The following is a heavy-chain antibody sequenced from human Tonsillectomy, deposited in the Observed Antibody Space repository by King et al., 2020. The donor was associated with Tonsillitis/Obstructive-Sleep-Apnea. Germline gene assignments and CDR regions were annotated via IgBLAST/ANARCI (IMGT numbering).Heavy chain of an antibody. D-gene: IGHD2-8*01. J-gene: IGHJ3*02. CDR3: ARDRGRGLNVAFDI. CDR2: IYYSGST. V-gene: IGHV4-59*01. Sequence: QLQESGPGLVKPSETLSLTCTVSGGSISSYYWSWIRQPPGKGLEWIGYIYYSGSTNYNPSLKSRVTISVDTSKNQFSLKLSSVTAADTAMYYCARDRGRGLNVAFDIWGQGTMVTVSS. CDR1: GGSISSYY.